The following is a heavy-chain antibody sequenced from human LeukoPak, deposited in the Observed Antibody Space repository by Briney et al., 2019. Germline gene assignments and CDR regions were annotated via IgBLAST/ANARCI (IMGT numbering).Heavy chain of an antibody. CDR3: AIIAAADPVDY. Sequence: GASVTVSCTASGYTFTSYAMHWVRQAPGQRLEWMGWINAGNGNTKYSQKFQGRVTITRDTSASTAYMELSSLRSEDTAVYYCAIIAAADPVDYWGQGTLVTVSS. D-gene: IGHD6-13*01. CDR2: INAGNGNT. J-gene: IGHJ4*02. CDR1: GYTFTSYA. V-gene: IGHV1-3*01.